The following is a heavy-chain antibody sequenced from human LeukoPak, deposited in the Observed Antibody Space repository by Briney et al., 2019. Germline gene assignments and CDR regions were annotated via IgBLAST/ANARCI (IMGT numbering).Heavy chain of an antibody. Sequence: PGGSLRLSCAASGFTFTTYWMSWVRQAPGKGLEWVTNIKEDGSGKYYVDSVKGRFTISRDNAKNTLYLQMNSLRADDTAVYFCARDSGSGSYSGYWGLGTLVTVSS. CDR1: GFTFTTYW. D-gene: IGHD3-10*01. J-gene: IGHJ4*02. CDR3: ARDSGSGSYSGY. CDR2: IKEDGSGK. V-gene: IGHV3-7*01.